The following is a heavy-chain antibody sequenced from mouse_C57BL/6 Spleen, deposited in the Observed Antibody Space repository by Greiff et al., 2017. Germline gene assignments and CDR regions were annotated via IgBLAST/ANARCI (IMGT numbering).Heavy chain of an antibody. D-gene: IGHD4-1*02. CDR2: ISDGGSYT. Sequence: EVKVVESGGGLVKPGGSLKLSCSASGFTFSSYAMSWVRQTPEKRLEWVATISDGGSYTYYPDNVKGRFTISRDNAKNNLYLQMSHLKSEDTAMYYCARDAPTGGFAYWGQGTLVTVSA. V-gene: IGHV5-4*01. J-gene: IGHJ3*01. CDR1: GFTFSSYA. CDR3: ARDAPTGGFAY.